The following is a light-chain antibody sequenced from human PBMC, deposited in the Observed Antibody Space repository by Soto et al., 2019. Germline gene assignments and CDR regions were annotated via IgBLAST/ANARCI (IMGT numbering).Light chain of an antibody. V-gene: IGKV1-39*01. CDR2: AAS. CDR3: QQSYSTLWS. J-gene: IGKJ1*01. CDR1: QSISSY. Sequence: DIQMTQSPSSLSASVGDRVTITCRASQSISSYINWYQQKPGKAPKLLIYAASSLQSGVSSRFSGSGSGTELILSISRLQCEDLSSHVCQQSYSTLWSFGEGTKVEIK.